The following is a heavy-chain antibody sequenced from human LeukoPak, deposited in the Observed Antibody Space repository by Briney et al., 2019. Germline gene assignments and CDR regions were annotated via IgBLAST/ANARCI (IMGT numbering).Heavy chain of an antibody. D-gene: IGHD5/OR15-5a*01. CDR1: GYNFISYY. Sequence: ASVKVSCQASGYNFISYYMHWVRQAPGQGLEWMGIINPSGCSTSYAQKFQDRVTMTRDTSTSTVYMELSSLKYEDTAVYYCAREDVVSVDAVGYCYYGMAVWGQGTTATVSS. CDR3: AREDVVSVDAVGYCYYGMAV. V-gene: IGHV1-46*01. CDR2: INPSGCST. J-gene: IGHJ6*02.